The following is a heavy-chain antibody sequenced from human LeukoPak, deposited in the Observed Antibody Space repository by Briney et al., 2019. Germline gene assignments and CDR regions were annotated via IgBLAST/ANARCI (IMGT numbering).Heavy chain of an antibody. D-gene: IGHD4-17*01. CDR3: ARELDYGDYAEPPNWFDP. J-gene: IGHJ5*02. V-gene: IGHV1-2*02. CDR1: GYTFTGYY. Sequence: ASVKVSCKASGYTFTGYYIHWVRQAPGQGLEWMGWINPNTGGTNYAQKFQGRVTMTRDTSISTAYMELSRLRSDDTAVYYCARELDYGDYAEPPNWFDPWGQGTLVTVSS. CDR2: INPNTGGT.